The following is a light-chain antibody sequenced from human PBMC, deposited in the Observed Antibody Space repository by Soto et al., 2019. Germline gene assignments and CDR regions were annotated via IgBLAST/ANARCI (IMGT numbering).Light chain of an antibody. CDR1: SSDVGGYNY. Sequence: QSVLTQPASVSGSPGQSITISCTGTSSDVGGYNYVSWYQQHPGKAPKLMIYEVSNRPSGVSNRFSGSKSDNTASLTISGLQAEDEADYYCSSFATSGTTVIFGGGTKVTVL. CDR3: SSFATSGTTVI. J-gene: IGLJ2*01. V-gene: IGLV2-14*01. CDR2: EVS.